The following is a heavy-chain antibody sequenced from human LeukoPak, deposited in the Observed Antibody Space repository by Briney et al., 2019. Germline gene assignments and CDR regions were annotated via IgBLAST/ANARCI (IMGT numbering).Heavy chain of an antibody. J-gene: IGHJ4*02. Sequence: SETLSLTCAVSGGSISSGGYSWSWIRQPPGKGLEWIGYIYHSGSTNYNPSLKSRVTISVDTSKNQFSLKLSSVTAADTAVYYCARGLSYYGSGSPTLAYWGQGTLVTVSS. CDR2: IYHSGST. CDR3: ARGLSYYGSGSPTLAY. V-gene: IGHV4-30-2*01. D-gene: IGHD3-10*01. CDR1: GGSISSGGYS.